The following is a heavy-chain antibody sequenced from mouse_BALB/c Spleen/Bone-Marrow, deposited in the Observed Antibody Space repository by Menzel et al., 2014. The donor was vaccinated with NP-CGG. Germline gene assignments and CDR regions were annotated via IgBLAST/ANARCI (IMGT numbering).Heavy chain of an antibody. CDR2: ISSGSTSI. Sequence: EVKVVESGGGLVQPGGSRKLSCAASGFTFSSFGMHWVRQAPERGLEWVAYISSGSTSIFYSDTVRGRFTISRDNPKNTLFLQMTSLTSEDTAMYYCARGGNWGDFDVWGAGTTVTVSS. CDR1: GFTFSSFG. D-gene: IGHD4-1*01. CDR3: ARGGNWGDFDV. J-gene: IGHJ1*01. V-gene: IGHV5-17*02.